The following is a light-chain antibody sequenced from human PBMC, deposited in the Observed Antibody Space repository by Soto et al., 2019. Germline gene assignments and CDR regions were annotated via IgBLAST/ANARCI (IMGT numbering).Light chain of an antibody. J-gene: IGKJ2*01. V-gene: IGKV1-5*03. CDR3: QRYNSYPYT. Sequence: DILMTQSPSTLSAYVGDKVTITSRASQSIRSWLAWYHQKPGNAPKRLIYKASSLYSGVPSSFSGSESGTEFTLTVSRLQPDGFETYYCQRYNSYPYTFDQGTKLEIK. CDR1: QSIRSW. CDR2: KAS.